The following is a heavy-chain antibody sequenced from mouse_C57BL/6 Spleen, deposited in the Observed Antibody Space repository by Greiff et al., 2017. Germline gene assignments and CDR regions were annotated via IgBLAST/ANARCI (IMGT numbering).Heavy chain of an antibody. Sequence: EVKLVESGGDLVKPGGSLKLSCAASGFTFSSYGMSWVRQTPDKRLEWVATISSGGSYTYYPDSVQGRCTISRDNAKNTLYLQMSSLKSEDTAMYYCARHWDGGYFDVWGTGTTVTVSS. CDR3: ARHWDGGYFDV. J-gene: IGHJ1*03. V-gene: IGHV5-6*01. CDR2: ISSGGSYT. D-gene: IGHD4-1*01. CDR1: GFTFSSYG.